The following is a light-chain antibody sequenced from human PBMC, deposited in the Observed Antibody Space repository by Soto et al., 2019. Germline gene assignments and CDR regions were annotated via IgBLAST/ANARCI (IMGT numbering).Light chain of an antibody. Sequence: QSALTQPASVSGSPGQSITISGPGTSSDVGSNNLVSWYQQHPGKAPKLMIYEGSKRPSGVSNRFSGSKSGNTASLTISGLQAEDEADYYCCSYAGSSTYVFGTGTKLTVL. CDR1: SSDVGSNNL. CDR2: EGS. J-gene: IGLJ1*01. V-gene: IGLV2-23*01. CDR3: CSYAGSSTYV.